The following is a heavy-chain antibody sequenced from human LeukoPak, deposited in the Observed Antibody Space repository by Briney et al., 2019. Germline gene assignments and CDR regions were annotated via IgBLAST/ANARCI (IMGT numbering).Heavy chain of an antibody. D-gene: IGHD1-1*01. CDR2: IKQDGSEK. J-gene: IGHJ2*01. CDR3: AREGTTGRYFDL. Sequence: GGSLRLSCAASGFTFSSYAMSWVRQAPGKGLEWVANIKQDGSEKYYVDSVKGRFTISRDNAKNSLYLQMNSLRAEDTAVYYCAREGTTGRYFDLWGRGTLVTVSS. V-gene: IGHV3-7*01. CDR1: GFTFSSYA.